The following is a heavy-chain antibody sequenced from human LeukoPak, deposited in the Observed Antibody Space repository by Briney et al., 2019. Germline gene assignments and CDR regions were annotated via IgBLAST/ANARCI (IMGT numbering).Heavy chain of an antibody. D-gene: IGHD3-16*02. V-gene: IGHV4-34*01. CDR2: INNTETT. CDR1: GGSFSGYY. CDR3: ARGRGEISQARYFDY. J-gene: IGHJ4*02. Sequence: PSETLSLTCAVYGGSFSGYYWSWIRQPPGKGLEWIGEINNTETTNSNPSLTSRVPISVATSKTQFPLKLSPVTAADTDVYYCARGRGEISQARYFDYWGQGTLVTVSS.